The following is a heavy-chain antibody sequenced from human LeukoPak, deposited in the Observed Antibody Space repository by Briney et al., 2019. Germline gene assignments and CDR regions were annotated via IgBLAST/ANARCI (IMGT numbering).Heavy chain of an antibody. CDR1: GFTFSIYA. CDR2: ISGRGTT. V-gene: IGHV3-23*01. Sequence: RASLRLSCAASGFTFSIYAMSWFRQDPGKGLEWVSAISGRGTTYYADSVKGRFTISRDNSKNTLYLQMNSLRAEDTAVYYCAKDPMVRGSTYDYWGQGTLVTVSS. CDR3: AKDPMVRGSTYDY. D-gene: IGHD3-10*01. J-gene: IGHJ4*02.